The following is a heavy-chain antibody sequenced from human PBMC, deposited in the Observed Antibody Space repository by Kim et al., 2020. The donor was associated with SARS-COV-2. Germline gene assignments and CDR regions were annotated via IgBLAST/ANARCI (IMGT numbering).Heavy chain of an antibody. J-gene: IGHJ4*02. D-gene: IGHD6-19*01. CDR2: IIPIFGTA. V-gene: IGHV1-69*13. CDR3: ARGAVAGTRTFDY. Sequence: SVKVSCKASGGTFSSYAISWVRQAPGQGLEWMGGIIPIFGTANYAQKFQGRVTITADESTSTAYMELSSLRSEDTAVYYCARGAVAGTRTFDYWGQGTLVTVSS. CDR1: GGTFSSYA.